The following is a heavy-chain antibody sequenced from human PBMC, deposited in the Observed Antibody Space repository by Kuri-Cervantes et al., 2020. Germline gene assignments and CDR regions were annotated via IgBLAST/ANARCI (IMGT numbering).Heavy chain of an antibody. Sequence: SETLSLTCTVSGGSISSYYWSWIRQPAGKGLEWIGRIYTSGSTNYNPSLKSRVTISVDKSKNQFSLKLSSVTAADTAVYYCARDDTVGSFDLWGQGTLVTVSS. CDR3: ARDDTVGSFDL. J-gene: IGHJ4*02. CDR2: IYTSGST. V-gene: IGHV4-4*07. D-gene: IGHD4-23*01. CDR1: GGSISSYY.